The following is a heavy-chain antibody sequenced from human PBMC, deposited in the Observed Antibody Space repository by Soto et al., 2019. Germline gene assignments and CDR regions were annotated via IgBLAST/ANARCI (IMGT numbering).Heavy chain of an antibody. CDR2: MGTAGNP. V-gene: IGHV3-13*05. J-gene: IGHJ3*02. CDR1: GFTYRNYD. CDR3: AHLSILSHACYI. Sequence: HPGGSLRLSCAASGFTYRNYDMNWVRQGAGEGLEWVSGMGTAGNPDCPGSVRGQFTIFRLNARISLCLQMNSLSARDTAVHSCAHLSILSHACYIWGQGTVVTVSS.